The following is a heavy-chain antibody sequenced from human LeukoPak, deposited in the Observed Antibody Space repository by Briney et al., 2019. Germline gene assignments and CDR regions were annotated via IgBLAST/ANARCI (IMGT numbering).Heavy chain of an antibody. Sequence: SETLSVTCTVSGGSISSHYWSWIRQPRGKGLEWIGYIYYSGSTNYNPSLKSRVTISVDTSKNQFSLKLSSVTAADTAVYYCARNHYDSSGYLGYYYYMDVWGKGTTVTVSS. D-gene: IGHD3-22*01. J-gene: IGHJ6*03. CDR1: GGSISSHY. CDR2: IYYSGST. CDR3: ARNHYDSSGYLGYYYYMDV. V-gene: IGHV4-59*11.